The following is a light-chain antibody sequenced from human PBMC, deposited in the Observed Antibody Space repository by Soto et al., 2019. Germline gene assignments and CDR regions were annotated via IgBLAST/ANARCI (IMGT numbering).Light chain of an antibody. CDR2: DTN. Sequence: QAVVTQEPSLTVSPGGTVTLTCSSSTGAVTSGYFPTWVQQKPGQGTRALIYDTNKKRSCTPARFSGSLLGGKAALTLSGVQPEDEAEYYCLLYYDGAYVFGTGTKVTVL. V-gene: IGLV7-43*01. CDR3: LLYYDGAYV. J-gene: IGLJ1*01. CDR1: TGAVTSGYF.